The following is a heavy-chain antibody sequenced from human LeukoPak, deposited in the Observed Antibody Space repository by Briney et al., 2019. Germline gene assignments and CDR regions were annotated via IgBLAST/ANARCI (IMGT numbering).Heavy chain of an antibody. V-gene: IGHV4-59*01. CDR1: SGSISSYY. D-gene: IGHD6-13*01. CDR2: IYYSGST. J-gene: IGHJ5*02. CDR3: CAELPGIADMTVFDP. Sequence: TSETLSLTCTVSSGSISSYYWSWIRQPPGKGLEWIGCIYYSGSTNYNPSLKSRVTISVDTSKNQFSLKLSSVTAADTAVYYCCAELPGIADMTVFDPWGQGTLVTVSS.